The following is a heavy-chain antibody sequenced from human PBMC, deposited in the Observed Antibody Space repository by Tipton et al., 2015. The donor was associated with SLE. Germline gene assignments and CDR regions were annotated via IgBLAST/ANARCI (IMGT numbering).Heavy chain of an antibody. D-gene: IGHD7-27*01. CDR3: ARSNWGWAFDI. CDR1: GFTFNDYA. CDR2: INWNSDNR. V-gene: IGHV3-9*01. Sequence: SLRLSCVASGFTFNDYAMHWVRQAPGRGLEWVSGINWNSDNRGYADSVKGRFTISRDNAKNSLYLQMNSLRVEDTAVYYCARSNWGWAFDIWGEGTMVTVSS. J-gene: IGHJ3*02.